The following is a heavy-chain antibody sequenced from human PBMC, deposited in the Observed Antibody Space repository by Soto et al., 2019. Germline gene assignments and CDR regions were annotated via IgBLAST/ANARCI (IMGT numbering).Heavy chain of an antibody. D-gene: IGHD2-2*01. CDR3: AKRSTSGETPPRY. CDR1: GGSISSSNW. CDR2: IYHSGST. J-gene: IGHJ4*02. V-gene: IGHV4-4*02. Sequence: QVQLQESGPGLVKPSGTLSLTCAVSGGSISSSNWWSWVRQPPGKGLEWIGEIYHSGSTNYNPSLKSRVTITVDKSKDQFPLKLSSVAAADTAVYYCAKRSTSGETPPRYWGQGTLVTVSS.